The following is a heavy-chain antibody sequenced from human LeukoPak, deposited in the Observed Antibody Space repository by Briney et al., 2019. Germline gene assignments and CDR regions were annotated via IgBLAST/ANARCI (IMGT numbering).Heavy chain of an antibody. V-gene: IGHV3-48*03. D-gene: IGHD3-16*02. Sequence: GGSLRLSCAASGFTFSSYGMSWVRQAPGKGLEWVSYISSGGATVYYADSVKGRFTISRDNAKNSLYLQMNSLRAEDTAVYYCARHDDGRSLRELSDWGQGTLVTVSS. J-gene: IGHJ4*02. CDR2: ISSGGATV. CDR1: GFTFSSYG. CDR3: ARHDDGRSLRELSD.